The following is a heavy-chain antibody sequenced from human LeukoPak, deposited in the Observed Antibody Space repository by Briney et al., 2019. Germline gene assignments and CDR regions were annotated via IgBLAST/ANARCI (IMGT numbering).Heavy chain of an antibody. CDR2: IDPNSGDT. D-gene: IGHD3-22*01. V-gene: IGHV1-2*02. J-gene: IGHJ4*02. Sequence: ASVKVSCKASGYTFTVYYMHWVRQAPGQGLEWMGCIDPNSGDTKYAQKFQGRVSMPRDTSTRTAYMELSRLRSDDTAVYFCARSGSTGYSLDYWGQGTLVTVSS. CDR3: ARSGSTGYSLDY. CDR1: GYTFTVYY.